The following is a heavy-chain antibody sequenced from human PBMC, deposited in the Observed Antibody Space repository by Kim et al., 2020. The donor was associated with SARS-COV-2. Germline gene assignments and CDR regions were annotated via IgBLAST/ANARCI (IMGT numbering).Heavy chain of an antibody. CDR1: GFTVSSNY. Sequence: GGSLRLSCAASGFTVSSNYMSWVRQAPGKGLEWVSVIYSGGSTYYADSVKGRFTISRDNSKNTLYLQMNSLRAEDTAVYYCARLGHYYDRWGHDAFDIWGQGTMVTVSS. CDR2: IYSGGST. V-gene: IGHV3-53*01. CDR3: ARLGHYYDRWGHDAFDI. J-gene: IGHJ3*02. D-gene: IGHD3-22*01.